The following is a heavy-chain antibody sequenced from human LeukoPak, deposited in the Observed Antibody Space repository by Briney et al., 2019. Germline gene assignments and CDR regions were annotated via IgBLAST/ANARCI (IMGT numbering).Heavy chain of an antibody. J-gene: IGHJ3*02. CDR3: ARAGYSGSYLDAFDI. Sequence: SVKVSCKASGGTFSSYAISWVRQAPGQGLEWMGGIIPIFGTANYAQKFQGRVTITADESTSTAYMELSSLRSEDTAVYYCARAGYSGSYLDAFDIWGQGSMVTVSS. CDR1: GGTFSSYA. D-gene: IGHD1-26*01. CDR2: IIPIFGTA. V-gene: IGHV1-69*13.